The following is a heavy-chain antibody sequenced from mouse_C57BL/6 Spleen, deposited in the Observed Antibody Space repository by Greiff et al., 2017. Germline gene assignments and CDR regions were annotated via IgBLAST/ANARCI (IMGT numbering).Heavy chain of an antibody. J-gene: IGHJ4*01. CDR3: SKNGKLGRGAMDY. CDR1: GFSLTSYG. CDR2: IWSGGST. D-gene: IGHD4-1*01. Sequence: VKLVESGPGLVQPSQSLSITCTVSGFSLTSYGVHWVRQSPGKGLEWLGVIWSGGSTDYNAAFISRLGISKDNSKSQVFFKMNSLQADDTAIYYCSKNGKLGRGAMDYWGQGTSVTVSS. V-gene: IGHV2-2*01.